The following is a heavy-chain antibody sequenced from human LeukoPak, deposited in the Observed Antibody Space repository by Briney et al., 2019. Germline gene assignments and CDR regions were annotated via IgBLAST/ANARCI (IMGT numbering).Heavy chain of an antibody. CDR1: AYSISGGYY. D-gene: IGHD1-1*01. CDR2: IYHSGST. V-gene: IGHV4-38-2*02. Sequence: PSETLSLTCTVSAYSISGGYYWGWIRQPPGKGLEWIGSIYHSGSTSYNPSHKSRVTISVDTSKNQISLNLSSVTAADTARYYCARDRYNWNAPGAFDIWGQGTMVTVSS. J-gene: IGHJ3*02. CDR3: ARDRYNWNAPGAFDI.